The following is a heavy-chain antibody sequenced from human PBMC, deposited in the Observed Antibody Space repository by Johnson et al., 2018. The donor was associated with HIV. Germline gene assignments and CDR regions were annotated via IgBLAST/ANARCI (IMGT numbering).Heavy chain of an antibody. CDR3: ATLWFGEVSVYDAFDV. CDR2: ISYDGSAA. J-gene: IGHJ3*01. CDR1: GFAFSSYA. V-gene: IGHV3-30*04. Sequence: QVQLVESGGGVVQPGTSLRLSCTASGFAFSSYALHWVRQAPGKGLEWVAVISYDGSAAYYADSVTGRFTSSRDNSKNSRYLQMNSLRPEDSAVYYCATLWFGEVSVYDAFDVWGQGTMVTVSS. D-gene: IGHD3-10*01.